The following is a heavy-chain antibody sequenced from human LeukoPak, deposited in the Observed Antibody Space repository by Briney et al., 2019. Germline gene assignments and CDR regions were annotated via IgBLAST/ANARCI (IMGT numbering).Heavy chain of an antibody. Sequence: GGSLRLSCAASEFTFSNYAMNWVRQAPGKGLEWVSTISGSGGSTFYADSVKGRFAISRDNSKDTVYLQMNSLRAEDTALYYCAKNPSGGGARPTRFAHWGQGPLVTVSS. J-gene: IGHJ4*02. CDR1: EFTFSNYA. CDR2: ISGSGGST. V-gene: IGHV3-23*01. D-gene: IGHD3-16*01. CDR3: AKNPSGGGARPTRFAH.